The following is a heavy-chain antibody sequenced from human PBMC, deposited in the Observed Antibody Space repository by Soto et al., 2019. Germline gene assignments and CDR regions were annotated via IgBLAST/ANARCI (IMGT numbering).Heavy chain of an antibody. J-gene: IGHJ3*02. CDR3: AKDFGPVKVDAFDI. CDR1: GFTFDDYA. D-gene: IGHD3-16*01. V-gene: IGHV3-9*01. CDR2: ISWNSGSI. Sequence: GGSLRLSCAASGFTFDDYAMHWVRQAPGKGLEWVSGISWNSGSIGYADSVKGRFTISRDNAKNSLYLQMNSLRAEDTALYYCAKDFGPVKVDAFDIWGQGTMVTVSS.